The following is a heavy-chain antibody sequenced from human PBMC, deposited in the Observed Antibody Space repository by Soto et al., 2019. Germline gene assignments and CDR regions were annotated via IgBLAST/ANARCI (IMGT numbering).Heavy chain of an antibody. CDR1: GGTFSTYT. D-gene: IGHD6-13*01. V-gene: IGHV1-69*02. CDR2: IIPMLTVT. CDR3: SIGSWSAETFDV. Sequence: QVHLEQSGAEVKKPGSSVKVSCKAAGGTFSTYTLIWVRQAPGQGLEWMGRIIPMLTVTNSAQKFQGRVTLTADKSTSTAFMELTSLTSDDTAVYYCSIGSWSAETFDVWGQGTMVTFSS. J-gene: IGHJ3*01.